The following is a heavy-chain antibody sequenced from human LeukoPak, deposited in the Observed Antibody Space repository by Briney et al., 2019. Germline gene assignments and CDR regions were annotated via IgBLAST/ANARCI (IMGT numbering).Heavy chain of an antibody. Sequence: GGSLRLSCAASGFTFSSYWMNWLRQAPGKGLEWVSAISGSGGSTYYADSVKGRCTISRGNSKNTLYLQMNSLRAEDTAVYYCANRMGYGFDYWGQGTLVTVSS. V-gene: IGHV3-23*01. CDR3: ANRMGYGFDY. CDR2: ISGSGGST. J-gene: IGHJ4*02. CDR1: GFTFSSYW. D-gene: IGHD5-12*01.